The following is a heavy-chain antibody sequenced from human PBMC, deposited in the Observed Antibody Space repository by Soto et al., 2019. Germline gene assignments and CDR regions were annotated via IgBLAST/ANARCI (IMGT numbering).Heavy chain of an antibody. Sequence: PSETLSLTCAVYGGSFSGYYWSWIRQPPGKGLEWIGEINHSGSTNYNPSLKSRVTISVDTSKNKFSLKLSSVTAADTAVYYCARRFRSGYSGYAYAFWCQGTLVTVSS. CDR1: GGSFSGYY. CDR2: INHSGST. CDR3: ARRFRSGYSGYAYAF. J-gene: IGHJ4*02. D-gene: IGHD5-12*01. V-gene: IGHV4-34*01.